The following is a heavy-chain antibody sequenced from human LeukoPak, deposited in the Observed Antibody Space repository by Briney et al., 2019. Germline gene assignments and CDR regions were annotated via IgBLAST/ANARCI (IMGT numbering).Heavy chain of an antibody. J-gene: IGHJ4*02. CDR2: GSESGGT. CDR1: GGSLNGHY. CDR3: ARDGRAGSLFAY. V-gene: IGHV4-34*01. Sequence: PSETLSLTCAVYGGSLNGHYWSWIRQPPGKGLEWIGEGSESGGTKFNPSLKSRVTISADTSKNQFSLKLSSVTAADTAIYYCARDGRAGSLFAYWGQGTLVTVSS. D-gene: IGHD6-19*01.